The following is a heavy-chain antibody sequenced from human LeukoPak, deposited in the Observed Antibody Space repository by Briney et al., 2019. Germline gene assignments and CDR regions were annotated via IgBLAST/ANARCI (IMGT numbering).Heavy chain of an antibody. Sequence: SETLSLTCTVSGGSISSGSYYWSWIRQPAGKRLEWIGRIYTSGSTNYNPSLKSRVTISVDTSKNQFSLKLSSVTAADTAVYYCAGGSSSGLDYWGQGTLVTVSS. CDR1: GGSISSGSYY. J-gene: IGHJ4*02. D-gene: IGHD6-6*01. V-gene: IGHV4-61*02. CDR3: AGGSSSGLDY. CDR2: IYTSGST.